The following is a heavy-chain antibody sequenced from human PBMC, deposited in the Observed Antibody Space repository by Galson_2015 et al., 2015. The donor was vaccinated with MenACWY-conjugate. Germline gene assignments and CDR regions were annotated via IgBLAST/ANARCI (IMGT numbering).Heavy chain of an antibody. CDR2: IYYRGST. J-gene: IGHJ5*02. Sequence: GLEWIGNIYYRGSTNYNPSLKSRVTISLDTSKSQFSLKLNSVTAADTAVYYCARDENWFDPWGQGTLVTVSS. CDR3: ARDENWFDP. V-gene: IGHV4-59*01.